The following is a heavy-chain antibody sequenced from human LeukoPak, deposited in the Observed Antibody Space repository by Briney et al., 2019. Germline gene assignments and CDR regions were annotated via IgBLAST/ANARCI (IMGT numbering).Heavy chain of an antibody. CDR2: INSDGSST. CDR3: VLDLFSSSAFDI. D-gene: IGHD3/OR15-3a*01. V-gene: IGHV3-74*01. CDR1: GFTFSSYW. J-gene: IGHJ3*02. Sequence: GGSLRLSCAASGFTFSSYWMHWVRQAPGKGLLWVSRINSDGSSTYYADSVKGRFTTSRDNAKNALHLQMNSLRAEDTAVYYCVLDLFSSSAFDIWGQGTMVTVSS.